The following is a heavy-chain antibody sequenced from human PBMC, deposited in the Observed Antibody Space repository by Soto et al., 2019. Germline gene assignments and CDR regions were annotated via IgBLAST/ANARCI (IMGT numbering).Heavy chain of an antibody. CDR2: ISYDGSNK. Sequence: PGGSLRLSCAASGFTFSSYAMHWVRQAPGKGLEWVAVISYDGSNKYYADSVKGRFTISRDNSKNTLYLQMNSLRAEDPAVYSCARGPFNNWSYEGLISADYCGQGTLVTVSS. J-gene: IGHJ4*02. D-gene: IGHD1-7*01. CDR3: ARGPFNNWSYEGLISADY. V-gene: IGHV3-30-3*01. CDR1: GFTFSSYA.